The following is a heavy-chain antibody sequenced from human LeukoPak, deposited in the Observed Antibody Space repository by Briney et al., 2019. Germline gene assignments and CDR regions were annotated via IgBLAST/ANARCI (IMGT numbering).Heavy chain of an antibody. CDR3: TTDTYYYGSGSYSYYFDY. CDR1: GFTFSNAW. J-gene: IGHJ4*02. CDR2: IKSKTDGGTT. V-gene: IGHV3-15*01. D-gene: IGHD3-10*01. Sequence: GGSLRLSCAASGFTFSNAWMSWVRQAPGKGLEWVGRIKSKTDGGTTDYAAPMKGRFTISRDDSENTLYLQMNSLKTQDTAVYYCTTDTYYYGSGSYSYYFDYWGQGTLVTVSS.